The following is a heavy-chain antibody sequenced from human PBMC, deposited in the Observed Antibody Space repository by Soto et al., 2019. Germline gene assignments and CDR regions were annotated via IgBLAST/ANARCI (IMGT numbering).Heavy chain of an antibody. D-gene: IGHD3-3*01. CDR1: GDTFTSYY. J-gene: IGHJ5*02. V-gene: IGHV1-46*01. CDR2: INPHGGST. CDR3: ARSSGGNFGIIIEGSNWFDP. Sequence: ASVKVSCKAPGDTFTSYYLNWVRQAPGQGLEWMGVINPHGGSTKYAQKFQGRVTMTRDPSRSTVYMEHRSLRSDDTAIYYCARSSGGNFGIIIEGSNWFDPWGQGTLVTVSS.